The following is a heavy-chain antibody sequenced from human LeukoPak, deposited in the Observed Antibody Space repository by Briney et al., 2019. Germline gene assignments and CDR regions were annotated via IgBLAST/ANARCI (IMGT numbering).Heavy chain of an antibody. CDR1: GFTFSSYE. V-gene: IGHV3-48*03. Sequence: GGSLRLSCAASGFTFSSYEMNWVRQAPGKGLEWVSYISSSGSTIYYADSVKGRFTISRDNAKNSLYLQMNSLRAEDTAVYYCAMTYLDYDFWSGYYRGAYYCDYWCQGTLVTVSS. J-gene: IGHJ4*02. CDR3: AMTYLDYDFWSGYYRGAYYCDY. CDR2: ISSSGSTI. D-gene: IGHD3-3*01.